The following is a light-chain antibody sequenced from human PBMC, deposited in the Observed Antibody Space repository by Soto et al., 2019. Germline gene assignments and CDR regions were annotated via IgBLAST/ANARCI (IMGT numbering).Light chain of an antibody. J-gene: IGLJ2*01. CDR1: SSNVGNNY. Sequence: QSALTQPPSVSAAPGQKVTISCSGSSSNVGNNYVSWYQHVPGTAPKLLIYDNNRRLSGIPDRFSGSKSGTSATLGITGLQPGDEADYYCPTWDSLLNSALLGGGTKVTVL. CDR2: DNN. CDR3: PTWDSLLNSAL. V-gene: IGLV1-51*01.